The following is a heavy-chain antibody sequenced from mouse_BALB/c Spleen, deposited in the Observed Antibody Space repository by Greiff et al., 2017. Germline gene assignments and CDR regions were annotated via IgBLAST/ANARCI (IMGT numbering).Heavy chain of an antibody. CDR1: GFTFTDYY. Sequence: EVHLVESGGGLVQPGGSLRLSCATSGFTFTDYYMSWVRQPPGKALEWLGFIRNKANGYTSEYSASVKGRFTISRDNSQSILYLRRITLRAEDSSTYDGARYISGDGGDAMDDWGQGTSGTVSS. D-gene: IGHD3-3*01. CDR2: IRNKANGYTS. V-gene: IGHV7-3*02. J-gene: IGHJ4*01. CDR3: ARYISGDGGDAMDD.